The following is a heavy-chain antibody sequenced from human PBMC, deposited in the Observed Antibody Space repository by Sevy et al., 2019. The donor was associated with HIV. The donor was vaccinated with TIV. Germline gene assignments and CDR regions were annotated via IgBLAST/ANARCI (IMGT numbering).Heavy chain of an antibody. CDR1: GFTFSDYA. D-gene: IGHD6-19*01. CDR3: ARGPYSSGQRFDY. CDR2: ISSDATNK. J-gene: IGHJ4*02. V-gene: IGHV3-30*14. Sequence: GGSLRLSCKASGFTFSDYAMHWVRQAPGKGPEWVAVISSDATNKFYADSEKDRFTISRDNLKNTLYLQINNLRPADTAVYYCARGPYSSGQRFDYWGQGTLVTVSS.